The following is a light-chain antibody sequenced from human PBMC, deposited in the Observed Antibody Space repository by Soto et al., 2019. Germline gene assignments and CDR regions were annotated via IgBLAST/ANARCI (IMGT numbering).Light chain of an antibody. CDR1: QSISTY. CDR2: AAS. CDR3: QQSYSTPRT. Sequence: DIQMTQSPSSLSASVGDRVTITCRASQSISTYLNWYQQKVGKAPKLLIYAASSLQRGVPSRFSGSASGTDVTLTISSLQPEDFATYYCQQSYSTPRTFGQGTKLEIK. J-gene: IGKJ2*02. V-gene: IGKV1-39*01.